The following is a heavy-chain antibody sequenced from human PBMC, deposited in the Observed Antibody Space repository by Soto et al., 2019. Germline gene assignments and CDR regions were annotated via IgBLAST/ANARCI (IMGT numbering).Heavy chain of an antibody. D-gene: IGHD2-2*01. Sequence: ASVKVSCKASGYTFTSYGISWVRQAPGQGLEWMGWISAYNGNTNYAQKLQGRVTMTTDTSTSTAYMELRSLRSDDTAVYYCARDIVVVPAASSGGYYYYGMDVWGQGTTVTVSS. V-gene: IGHV1-18*04. CDR2: ISAYNGNT. CDR1: GYTFTSYG. J-gene: IGHJ6*02. CDR3: ARDIVVVPAASSGGYYYYGMDV.